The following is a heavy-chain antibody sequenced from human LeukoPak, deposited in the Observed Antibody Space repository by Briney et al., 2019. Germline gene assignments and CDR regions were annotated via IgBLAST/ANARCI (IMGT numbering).Heavy chain of an antibody. CDR1: GFTFSSYT. Sequence: GGSLRLSCAASGFTFSSYTMNWVRQAPGKGLEWVSSISGTGTYIYYADSVKGRFTISRDNAKNSLYLHMNSLRAEDTAMYYCARGLCSGGTCYSGLDYWGRGTLVTVSS. D-gene: IGHD2-15*01. CDR2: ISGTGTYI. J-gene: IGHJ4*02. CDR3: ARGLCSGGTCYSGLDY. V-gene: IGHV3-21*01.